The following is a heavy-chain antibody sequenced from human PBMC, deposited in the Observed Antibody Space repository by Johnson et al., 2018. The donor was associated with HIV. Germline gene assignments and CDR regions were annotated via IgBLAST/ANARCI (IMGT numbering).Heavy chain of an antibody. D-gene: IGHD4-11*01. CDR3: TTLPPTWRAFHI. CDR2: IKSKTDDGTT. CDR1: GFTFSNAW. V-gene: IGHV3-15*01. J-gene: IGHJ3*02. Sequence: VQLVESGGGVVQPGGSLRLSCAASGFTFSNAWMSWVRQAPGKGLEWVGRIKSKTDDGTTHYFAPVKGRFIISRDDSKNTLYLHMKSLKTEDTAVYFCTTLPPTWRAFHIWGQGTMVTVSS.